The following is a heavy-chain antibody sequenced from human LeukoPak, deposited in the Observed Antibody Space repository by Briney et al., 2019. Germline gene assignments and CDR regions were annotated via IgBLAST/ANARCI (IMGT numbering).Heavy chain of an antibody. Sequence: KSSETLSLTCTVSGGSISSSSYYWGWIRQPPGKGLEWIGSIYYSGSTYCNPSLKSRVTISVDTSKNQFSLKLSSVTAADTAVYYCARGWTIYSSGWYGAPPYDYWGQGTLVTVSS. CDR1: GGSISSSSYY. D-gene: IGHD6-19*01. CDR2: IYYSGST. J-gene: IGHJ4*02. CDR3: ARGWTIYSSGWYGAPPYDY. V-gene: IGHV4-39*01.